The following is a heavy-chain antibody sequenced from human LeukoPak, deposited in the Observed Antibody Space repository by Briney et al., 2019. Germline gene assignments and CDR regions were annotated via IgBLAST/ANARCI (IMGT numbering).Heavy chain of an antibody. J-gene: IGHJ4*02. CDR2: IYYSGST. CDR1: GGSISSYY. Sequence: SETLSLTCTVSGGSISSYYWSWIRQPPRKGLEWIGYIYYSGSTNYNPSLKSRVTISVDTSKNQFSLKLSSVTAADTAVYYCARGDRYSYYFDYWGQGTLVTVSS. D-gene: IGHD5-18*01. V-gene: IGHV4-59*01. CDR3: ARGDRYSYYFDY.